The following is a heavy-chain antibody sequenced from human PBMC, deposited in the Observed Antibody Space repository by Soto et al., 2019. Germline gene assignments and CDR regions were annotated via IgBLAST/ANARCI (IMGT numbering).Heavy chain of an antibody. J-gene: IGHJ3*02. CDR3: ARDLQGYCSGEGI. V-gene: IGHV3-7*01. CDR2: IKQAGSEK. CDR1: GFTFSSYW. Sequence: EVQLVESGGGLVQPGGSLRLSCAASGFTFSSYWMSWVRQAPGKGLEWVANIKQAGSEKYYVDSVKGRFTISRDNAKNSLYLQMNSLRAEDTAVYYCARDLQGYCSGEGIWGQGTMVPVSS. D-gene: IGHD3-10*01.